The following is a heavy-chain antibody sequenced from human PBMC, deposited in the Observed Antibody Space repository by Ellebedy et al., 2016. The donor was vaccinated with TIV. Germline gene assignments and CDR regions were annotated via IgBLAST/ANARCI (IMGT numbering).Heavy chain of an antibody. CDR3: ARRISGTYGDDALDI. V-gene: IGHV3-53*01. CDR2: IHTGGDT. J-gene: IGHJ3*02. CDR1: GFTVSYTY. Sequence: GGSLRLSCAASGFTVSYTYMSWVRQAPGKGLEWVSVIHTGGDTYYEDSVKGRFTISRDSSKNTLYLQMNSLRAEDTAVYYCARRISGTYGDDALDIWGQGTMVTVSS. D-gene: IGHD1-20*01.